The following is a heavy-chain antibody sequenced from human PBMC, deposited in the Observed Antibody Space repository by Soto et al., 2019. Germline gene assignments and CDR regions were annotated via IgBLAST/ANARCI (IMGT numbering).Heavy chain of an antibody. J-gene: IGHJ4*02. D-gene: IGHD3-3*01. Sequence: VQLVQSGAEVKKPGSSVKVSCKASGGTFSSYAISWVRQAPGQGLAWMGGIIPIFGTANYAQKFQGRVTITADEYTSTAYMELSSLRSEDTAVYYCAREDITIFGVVIAGYFDYWGQGTLVTVSS. CDR2: IIPIFGTA. CDR3: AREDITIFGVVIAGYFDY. CDR1: GGTFSSYA. V-gene: IGHV1-69*01.